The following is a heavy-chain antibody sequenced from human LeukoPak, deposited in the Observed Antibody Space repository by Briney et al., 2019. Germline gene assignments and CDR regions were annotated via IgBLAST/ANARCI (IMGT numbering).Heavy chain of an antibody. V-gene: IGHV4-30-4*08. J-gene: IGHJ4*02. D-gene: IGHD6-13*01. Sequence: SETLSLTCTVSGGSISSNNYYWGWIRQPPGKGLERIGYIYYSGSTYYNPSLKSRVTISVDTSKNQFSLKLSSVTAADTAVYYCARAAPPLYSSSTPFDYWGQGTLVTVSS. CDR1: GGSISSNNYY. CDR3: ARAAPPLYSSSTPFDY. CDR2: IYYSGST.